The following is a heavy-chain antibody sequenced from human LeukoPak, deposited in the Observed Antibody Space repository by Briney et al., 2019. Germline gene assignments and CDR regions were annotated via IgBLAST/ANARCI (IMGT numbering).Heavy chain of an antibody. CDR3: ARALRITMVRGYYYYGMDV. CDR1: GFTFSSYG. D-gene: IGHD3-10*01. Sequence: GRSLRLCCAASGFTFSSYGMHWDRQAPGKGLEWVAVIWYDGSNKYYADSVKGRFTISRDNSKNTLYLQMNSLRAEDTAVYYCARALRITMVRGYYYYGMDVWGKGNTVTVSS. V-gene: IGHV3-33*01. J-gene: IGHJ6*04. CDR2: IWYDGSNK.